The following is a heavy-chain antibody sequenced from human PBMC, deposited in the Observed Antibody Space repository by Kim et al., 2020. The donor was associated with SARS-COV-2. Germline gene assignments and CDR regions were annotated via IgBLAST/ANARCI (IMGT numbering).Heavy chain of an antibody. J-gene: IGHJ4*02. Sequence: ASVKVSCKASGYTFTGYYMHWVRQAPGQGLEWMGWINPNSGGTNYAQKFQGRVTMTRDTSISTAYMELSRLRSDDTAVYYCATPRGSYYYDSSGYYSFDYWGQGPLVTVSS. D-gene: IGHD3-22*01. CDR2: INPNSGGT. CDR1: GYTFTGYY. CDR3: ATPRGSYYYDSSGYYSFDY. V-gene: IGHV1-2*02.